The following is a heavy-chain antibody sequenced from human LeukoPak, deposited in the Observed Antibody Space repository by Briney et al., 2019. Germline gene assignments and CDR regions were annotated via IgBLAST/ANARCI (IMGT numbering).Heavy chain of an antibody. J-gene: IGHJ6*03. CDR2: INHSGST. CDR3: ARGGYSSGWYFARRAYYMDV. Sequence: SSETLSLTCTVSGGSISSYYWSWIRQPPGKGLEWIGEINHSGSTNYNPSLKSRVTISVDTSKNQLSLKLSSVTAADTAVYYCARGGYSSGWYFARRAYYMDVWGKGTTVTVSS. CDR1: GGSISSYY. D-gene: IGHD6-19*01. V-gene: IGHV4-34*01.